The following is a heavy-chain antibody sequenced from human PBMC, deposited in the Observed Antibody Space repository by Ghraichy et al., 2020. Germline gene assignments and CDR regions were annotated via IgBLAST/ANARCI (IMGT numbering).Heavy chain of an antibody. CDR2: IYYSGST. V-gene: IGHV4-39*01. CDR1: GGSISSSSYY. J-gene: IGHJ4*02. Sequence: SETLSLTCTVSGGSISSSSYYWGWIRQPPGKGLEWIGSIYYSGSTYYNPSLKSRVTISVDTSKNQFSLRLSSVTAADTAVYYCARLSGSTLGNRYWGQGILVTVSS. CDR3: ARLSGSTLGNRY. D-gene: IGHD1-7*01.